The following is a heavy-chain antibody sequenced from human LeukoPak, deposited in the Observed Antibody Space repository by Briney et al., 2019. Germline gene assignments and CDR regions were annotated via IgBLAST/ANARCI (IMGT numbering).Heavy chain of an antibody. CDR1: GYTFTSYG. Sequence: ASVKVSCKASGYTFTSYGISWVRQAPGQGLEWMGWISAYSGNTNYAQKLQGRVTMTTDTSTSTAYMELRSLRSDDTAVYYCARDTPEYYYDSSGYYYYYYGKDVWGQGTTVTVSS. CDR3: ARDTPEYYYDSSGYYYYYYGKDV. J-gene: IGHJ6*02. CDR2: ISAYSGNT. D-gene: IGHD3-22*01. V-gene: IGHV1-18*01.